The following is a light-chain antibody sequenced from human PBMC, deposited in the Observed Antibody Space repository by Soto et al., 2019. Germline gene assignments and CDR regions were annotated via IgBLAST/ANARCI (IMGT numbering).Light chain of an antibody. Sequence: QSALTQPASVSGSPGRSVTISCTGTSTDVGDFNYVSWYQHLPGRAPKLIIYDVTNRPSGISYRFSASKSGRTASLTISGLQAEDGADYYCSSYSSSTTNVVFGGGTKLTVL. CDR1: STDVGDFNY. V-gene: IGLV2-14*03. J-gene: IGLJ2*01. CDR2: DVT. CDR3: SSYSSSTTNVV.